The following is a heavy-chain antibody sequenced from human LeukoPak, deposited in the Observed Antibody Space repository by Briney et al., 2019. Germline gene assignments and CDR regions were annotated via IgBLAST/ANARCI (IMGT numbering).Heavy chain of an antibody. CDR1: GYTFTSYG. D-gene: IGHD3-22*01. CDR3: ARALSGYYDSSGKASDAFDI. CDR2: ISAYNGNT. V-gene: IGHV1-18*01. J-gene: IGHJ3*02. Sequence: ASVKVSCKASGYTFTSYGISWVRQAPGQGLEWMGWISAYNGNTNYAQKHQGRVTMTTDTSTSTAYMELSRLRSDDTAVYYCARALSGYYDSSGKASDAFDIWGQGTMVTVSS.